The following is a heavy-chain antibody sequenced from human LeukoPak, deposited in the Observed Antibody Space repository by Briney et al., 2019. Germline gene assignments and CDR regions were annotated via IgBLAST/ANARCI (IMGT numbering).Heavy chain of an antibody. J-gene: IGHJ6*03. CDR2: ITWNSDSI. D-gene: IGHD3-16*01. Sequence: GGSLRLSCAASGFTFDDYTMHWVRQAPGKGLEWVSGITWNSDSIDYADSVKGRFTISRDNAKNSLYLQMNSLRAEDMALYYCAKGGGGRLIYYYYMDVWGKGTTVTVSS. V-gene: IGHV3-9*03. CDR3: AKGGGGRLIYYYYMDV. CDR1: GFTFDDYT.